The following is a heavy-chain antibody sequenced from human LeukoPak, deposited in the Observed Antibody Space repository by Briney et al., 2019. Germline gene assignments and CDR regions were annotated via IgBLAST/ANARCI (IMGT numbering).Heavy chain of an antibody. CDR3: ARSPTRFDY. J-gene: IGHJ4*02. V-gene: IGHV3-7*01. CDR2: TGQYGHDN. Sequence: PGGSLRLSCAGSGFTFRNRWATWVRQAPGKGLEWVASTGQYGHDNDYVDSVRGRFTISRDFAKISLFLQMNSLRVEDTAVYYCARSPTRFDYWGQGTLVTVSS. CDR1: GFTFRNRW.